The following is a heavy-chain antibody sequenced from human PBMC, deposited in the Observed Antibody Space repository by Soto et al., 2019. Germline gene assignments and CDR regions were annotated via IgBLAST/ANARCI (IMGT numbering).Heavy chain of an antibody. Sequence: QVQLVQSGAEVKKPGASVKVSCKASGYTFTSYGISWVRQAPGQGLEWMGWISAYNGNTNYAQKLQGRVTMTTDTSTSTAYVELRSLRSDETAVYYCARDVTIFGVVIIPGIHYYYYYGMDVWGQGTTVTVSS. D-gene: IGHD3-3*01. CDR2: ISAYNGNT. J-gene: IGHJ6*02. CDR3: ARDVTIFGVVIIPGIHYYYYYGMDV. V-gene: IGHV1-18*01. CDR1: GYTFTSYG.